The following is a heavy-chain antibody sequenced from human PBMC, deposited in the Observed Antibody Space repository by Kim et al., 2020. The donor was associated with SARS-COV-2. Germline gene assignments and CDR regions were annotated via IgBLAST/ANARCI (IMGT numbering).Heavy chain of an antibody. V-gene: IGHV3-30*01. D-gene: IGHD1-26*01. Sequence: KGRFNISRDNSKNTLYLQMDSRRAEDTAVYYCARNGATVVKRRWYYMDVWGKGTTVTVSS. CDR3: ARNGATVVKRRWYYMDV. J-gene: IGHJ6*03.